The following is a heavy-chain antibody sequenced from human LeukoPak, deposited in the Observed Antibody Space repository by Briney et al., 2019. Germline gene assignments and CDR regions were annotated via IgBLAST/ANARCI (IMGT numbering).Heavy chain of an antibody. CDR3: ATTIFGGFDP. J-gene: IGHJ5*02. CDR1: GFTFDDYG. D-gene: IGHD3-3*01. V-gene: IGHV3-20*04. Sequence: GGSLRLSCAASGFTFDDYGMNWVRQAPGKGLEWVSGINWNGGSTGYADSVKGRFTISRDNAKNSLYLQMNSLRAEDTALYYCATTIFGGFDPWGQGTLVTVSS. CDR2: INWNGGST.